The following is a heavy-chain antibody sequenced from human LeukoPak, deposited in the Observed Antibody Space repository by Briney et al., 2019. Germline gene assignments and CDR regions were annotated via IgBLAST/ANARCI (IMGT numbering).Heavy chain of an antibody. CDR2: ISGSSGST. CDR1: GVTFSNYA. V-gene: IGHV3-23*01. J-gene: IGHJ3*02. D-gene: IGHD2-2*01. CDR3: AKDIVVVPAARDAFDI. Sequence: GGSLRLSCAASGVTFSNYAMSWVRQAPGKGLEWVSVISGSSGSTYYADAVKGRFTISRDNPKNTLYLQMDSLRAEDTAMYYCAKDIVVVPAARDAFDIWGQGTMVTVSS.